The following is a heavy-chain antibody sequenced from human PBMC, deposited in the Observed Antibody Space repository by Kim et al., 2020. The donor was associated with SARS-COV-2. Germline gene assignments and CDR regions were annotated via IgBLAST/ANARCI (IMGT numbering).Heavy chain of an antibody. Sequence: DAPVKGRFTISREDAKNTLYQQMDSLKTEDTGVYYCTTSSYCGGDCYSDYWGQGTLVTVSS. V-gene: IGHV3-15*01. D-gene: IGHD2-21*02. CDR3: TTSSYCGGDCYSDY. J-gene: IGHJ4*02.